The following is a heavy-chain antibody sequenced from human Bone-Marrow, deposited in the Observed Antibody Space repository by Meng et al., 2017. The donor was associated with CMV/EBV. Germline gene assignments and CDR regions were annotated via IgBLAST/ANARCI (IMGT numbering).Heavy chain of an antibody. J-gene: IGHJ4*02. CDR1: GYTFTSYD. D-gene: IGHD1-26*01. CDR3: ARGDLVGATTDY. Sequence: SVKVSCKASGYTFTSYDISWVRQAPGQGLEWMGGIIPIFGTANYAQKFQGRVTITTDESTSTAYMELSSLRSEDTAVYYCARGDLVGATTDYWGQGTVVTVSS. CDR2: IIPIFGTA. V-gene: IGHV1-69*05.